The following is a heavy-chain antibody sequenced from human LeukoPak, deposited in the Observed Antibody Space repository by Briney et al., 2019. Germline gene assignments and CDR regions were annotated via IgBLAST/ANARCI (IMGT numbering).Heavy chain of an antibody. CDR2: ISWNSGSI. Sequence: PGRSLRLSCAASGFTFDDYAMHWVRQAPGKGLEWVSGISWNSGSIVYADSVKGRFTISRDNAKNSLYLQMNSLRAEDMALYYCAKATFGVVISGAFDIWGQGTMVTVSS. D-gene: IGHD3-3*01. CDR1: GFTFDDYA. J-gene: IGHJ3*02. V-gene: IGHV3-9*03. CDR3: AKATFGVVISGAFDI.